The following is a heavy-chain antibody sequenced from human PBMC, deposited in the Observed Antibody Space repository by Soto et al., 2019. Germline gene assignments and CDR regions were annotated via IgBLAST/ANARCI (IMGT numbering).Heavy chain of an antibody. CDR2: INSDGSST. CDR3: ARLVSGWFDAFDI. CDR1: GFTFSSYW. Sequence: GGSLRLSCAAPGFTFSSYWMHWVRQAPGKGLVWVSRINSDGSSTSYADSVKGRFTISRDNAKNTLYLQMNSLRAEDTAVYYCARLVSGWFDAFDIWGQGTMVTVSS. V-gene: IGHV3-74*01. J-gene: IGHJ3*02. D-gene: IGHD6-19*01.